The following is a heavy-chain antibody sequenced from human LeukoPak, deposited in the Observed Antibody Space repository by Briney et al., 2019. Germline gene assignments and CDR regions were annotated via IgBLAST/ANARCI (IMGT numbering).Heavy chain of an antibody. Sequence: SETLSLTCAVYGGSFSGYYWSWIRQPPGKGLEWIGEINHSGSTNYNPSLKSRVTISVDTSKNQFSLKLSSVTAADTAVYYCARGAWSGYIDYWGQGTLVTVPS. V-gene: IGHV4-34*01. CDR1: GGSFSGYY. J-gene: IGHJ4*02. D-gene: IGHD3-3*01. CDR3: ARGAWSGYIDY. CDR2: INHSGST.